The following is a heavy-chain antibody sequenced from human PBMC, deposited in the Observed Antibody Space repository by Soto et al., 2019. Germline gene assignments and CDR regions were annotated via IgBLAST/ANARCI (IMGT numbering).Heavy chain of an antibody. CDR3: ARHEGGGKMYYDILTGNYFDY. V-gene: IGHV4-59*08. CDR1: GGSISSYY. CDR2: IYYSGST. Sequence: SETLSLTCTVSGGSISSYYWSWIRQPPGKGLEWIGYIYYSGSTNYNPSLKSRVTISVDTSKNQFSLKLSSVTAADTAVYYCARHEGGGKMYYDILTGNYFDYWGQGTLVTVSS. D-gene: IGHD3-9*01. J-gene: IGHJ4*02.